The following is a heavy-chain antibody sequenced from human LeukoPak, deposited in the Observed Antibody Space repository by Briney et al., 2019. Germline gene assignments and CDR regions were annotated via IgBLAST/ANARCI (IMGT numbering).Heavy chain of an antibody. J-gene: IGHJ4*02. Sequence: PSETLSLTCAVYGGSFSGYYWSWIRQPPGKGLEWIGEINHSGSTNYNPSLKSRVTISVDTSKNQFSLKLSSVTAADTAVYYCAREVGYGSIIDYWGQGTLVTVSS. D-gene: IGHD6-13*01. CDR3: AREVGYGSIIDY. V-gene: IGHV4-34*01. CDR1: GGSFSGYY. CDR2: INHSGST.